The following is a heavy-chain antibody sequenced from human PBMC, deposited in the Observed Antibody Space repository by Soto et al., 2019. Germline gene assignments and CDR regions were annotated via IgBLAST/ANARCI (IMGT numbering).Heavy chain of an antibody. CDR1: GFTFSSYA. J-gene: IGHJ4*02. V-gene: IGHV3-23*01. CDR2: ISGSGGTS. Sequence: PGGSLRLSCAAFGFTFSSYAMSWVRQAPGKGLEWVSSISGSGGTSYYADSVNARFTLSRDNSKNTLYLQMTSLRAEDTVVYFCEKGDYYYDTSGPIFEYWGQGTLVTVSS. CDR3: EKGDYYYDTSGPIFEY. D-gene: IGHD3-22*01.